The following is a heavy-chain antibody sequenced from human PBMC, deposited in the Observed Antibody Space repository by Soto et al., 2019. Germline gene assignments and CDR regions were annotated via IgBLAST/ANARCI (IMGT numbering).Heavy chain of an antibody. Sequence: PSETLSLTCTVSGGSISSSSYYWGWIRQPPGKGLEWIGSIYYSGSTYYNPSLKSRVTISVDTSKNQFSLKLSSVTAADTAVYYCARGRRFGEVTMIEFDFDYGGQGTLVTVSS. CDR1: GGSISSSSYY. D-gene: IGHD3-22*01. V-gene: IGHV4-39*01. J-gene: IGHJ4*02. CDR3: ARGRRFGEVTMIEFDFDY. CDR2: IYYSGST.